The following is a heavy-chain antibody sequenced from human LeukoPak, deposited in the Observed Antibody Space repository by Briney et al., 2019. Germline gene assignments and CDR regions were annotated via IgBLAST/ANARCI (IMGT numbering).Heavy chain of an antibody. CDR3: ARGPSWSDTRRFDY. J-gene: IGHJ4*02. V-gene: IGHV4-39*07. Sequence: SETLSLTCTVSGGSISSSSYYWGWIRQPPGKGLEWIGSIYYSGSTNYNPSLKSRVTISVDTSKNQFSLKLSSVTAADTAVYYCARGPSWSDTRRFDYWGQGTLVTVSS. D-gene: IGHD6-13*01. CDR1: GGSISSSSYY. CDR2: IYYSGST.